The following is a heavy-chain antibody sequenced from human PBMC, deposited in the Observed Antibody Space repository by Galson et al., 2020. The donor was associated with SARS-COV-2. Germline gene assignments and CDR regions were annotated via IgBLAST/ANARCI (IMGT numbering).Heavy chain of an antibody. D-gene: IGHD2-15*01. Sequence: GSLRLSCVVSGFTFSDYWMNWIRQAPGKGLEWVANIRGDGSETNYADSVQGRFSISRDNAVDTLYLELHSLRVDDTAVYYCARAGWQGGYWGQGTRVTVSS. CDR3: ARAGWQGGY. J-gene: IGHJ4*02. CDR2: IRGDGSET. CDR1: GFTFSDYW. V-gene: IGHV3-7*01.